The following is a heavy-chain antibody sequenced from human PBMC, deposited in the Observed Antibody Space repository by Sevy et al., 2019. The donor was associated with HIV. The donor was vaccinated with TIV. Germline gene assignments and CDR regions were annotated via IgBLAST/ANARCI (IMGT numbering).Heavy chain of an antibody. D-gene: IGHD3-3*01. CDR2: IRYDGDRI. CDR3: ANEVYGVGFDL. J-gene: IGHJ5*02. Sequence: GGSLRLSCGASGFTFSDFGMDWVRQAPGKGLEWVAYIRYDGDRIYYGDSVKGRFTISRDNSKDTLYLQMNSMRPEETAVYYCANEVYGVGFDLWGQGTLVTVSS. CDR1: GFTFSDFG. V-gene: IGHV3-30*02.